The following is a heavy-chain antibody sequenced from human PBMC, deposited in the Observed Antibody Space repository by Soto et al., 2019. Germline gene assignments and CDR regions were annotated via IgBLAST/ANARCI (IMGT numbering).Heavy chain of an antibody. CDR1: GFTFSSYA. CDR2: KSYDGTNK. V-gene: IGHV3-30-3*01. CDR3: AGDRGSGTSDYYYGMDV. D-gene: IGHD3-10*01. Sequence: QLVESGGGVVQPGRSLRLSCAVSGFTFSSYAMHWVRQAPGKGLEWVAVKSYDGTNKYYADSVKGRFTISRDNSKNTLYLQMNSLRTEDTAVYSCAGDRGSGTSDYYYGMDVWGQGTTVTVSS. J-gene: IGHJ6*02.